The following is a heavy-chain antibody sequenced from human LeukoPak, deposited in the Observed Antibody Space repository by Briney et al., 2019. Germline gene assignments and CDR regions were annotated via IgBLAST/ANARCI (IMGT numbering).Heavy chain of an antibody. J-gene: IGHJ6*03. D-gene: IGHD2-15*01. CDR2: ISYDGSNK. CDR3: ARDQPTGDIGPHYYYYMDV. V-gene: IGHV3-30-3*01. Sequence: GGSLRLSCAASGFTFSSYAMHWVRQAPGKGLEWVAVISYDGSNKYYADSVKGRFTISRDNSKNTLYLQMDSLRAEDTAVYYCARDQPTGDIGPHYYYYMDVWGKGTAVTVSS. CDR1: GFTFSSYA.